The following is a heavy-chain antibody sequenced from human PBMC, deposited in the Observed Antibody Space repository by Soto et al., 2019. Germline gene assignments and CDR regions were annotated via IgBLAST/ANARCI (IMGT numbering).Heavy chain of an antibody. CDR1: GLTFTDYW. CDR2: IKQDESEK. Sequence: PGGSLRLSCVTYGLTFTDYWMSWVRQAPGKGLEWVANIKQDESEKNYLDSVKVRITISRDNAKNSPDLQMNSLRAEDTAVYYCASDRFRGTYYLRVVSYLFEEWGQGAPVTVSS. J-gene: IGHJ4*02. V-gene: IGHV3-7*03. D-gene: IGHD1-26*01. CDR3: ASDRFRGTYYLRVVSYLFEE.